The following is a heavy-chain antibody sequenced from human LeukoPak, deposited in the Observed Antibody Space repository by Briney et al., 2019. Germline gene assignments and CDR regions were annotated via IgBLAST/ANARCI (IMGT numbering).Heavy chain of an antibody. Sequence: PSETLSLTCAVSGGSISSYYWSWIRQPLGKGLEWIGYIYYSGSTNYNPSLKSRVTISVDTSKNQFSLKLLSVTAADTAVYYCARGMQQLYHFDSWGRGTLVTVSS. CDR1: GGSISSYY. J-gene: IGHJ4*02. CDR2: IYYSGST. CDR3: ARGMQQLYHFDS. D-gene: IGHD6-13*01. V-gene: IGHV4-59*01.